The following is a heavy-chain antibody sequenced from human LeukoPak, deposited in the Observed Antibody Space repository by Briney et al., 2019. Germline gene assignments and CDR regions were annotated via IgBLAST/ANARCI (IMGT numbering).Heavy chain of an antibody. CDR3: ARGADGVSSNSRGWFDP. CDR1: GFTFNRYN. J-gene: IGHJ5*02. V-gene: IGHV3-21*01. CDR2: ISTSSSYI. Sequence: GGSLRLSCAASGFTFNRYNMNWVRWAPGKGLEWVSSISTSSSYIYYADSVRGRFTISRDNAKNSLYLQMNSLRAEDTAVYSCARGADGVSSNSRGWFDPWGQGTLVTVSS. D-gene: IGHD2-15*01.